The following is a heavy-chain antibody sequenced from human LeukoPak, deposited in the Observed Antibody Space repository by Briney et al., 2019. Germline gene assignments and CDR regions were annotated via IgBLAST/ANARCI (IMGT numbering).Heavy chain of an antibody. V-gene: IGHV4-61*05. J-gene: IGHJ5*02. CDR3: ARRSADGQNWFDP. Sequence: SGTLSLTCTVSGGSISSSSYYWGWIRQPPGKGLEWIGYIYYSGSTNYNPSLKSRVTISVDTSKNQFSLKLSSVTAADTAVYYCARRSADGQNWFDPWGQGTLVTVSS. CDR1: GGSISSSSYY. CDR2: IYYSGST.